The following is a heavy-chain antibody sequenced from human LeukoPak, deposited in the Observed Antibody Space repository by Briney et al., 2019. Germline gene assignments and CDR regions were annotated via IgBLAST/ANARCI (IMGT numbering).Heavy chain of an antibody. D-gene: IGHD1-26*01. CDR2: INQDGSAK. J-gene: IGHJ4*02. CDR3: ASAAGWEQAY. V-gene: IGHV3-7*01. Sequence: GGSLRLSCAASGFTFSTHYMSWVRQAAGKGLEWVANINQDGSAKHYVDSAKGRFTISRDNAKKSMYLQMNSLRAEDTAVYYCASAAGWEQAYWGQGTLVTVSS. CDR1: GFTFSTHY.